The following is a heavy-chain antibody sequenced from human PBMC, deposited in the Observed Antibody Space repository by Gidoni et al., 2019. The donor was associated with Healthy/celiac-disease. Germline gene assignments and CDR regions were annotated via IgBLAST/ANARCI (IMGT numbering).Heavy chain of an antibody. J-gene: IGHJ5*02. CDR2: SDYSGST. D-gene: IGHD3-22*01. CDR3: ARGYDSSGYYDGWFDP. CDR1: VGSISSGGYY. Sequence: QVQLQESGPGLVKPSQTLSLPCTVSVGSISSGGYYWSWIRQHPGKGLEWIGYSDYSGSTYYNPSLKSRVTISVDTSKNQFSLKLSSVTAADTAVYYCARGYDSSGYYDGWFDPWGQGTLVTVSS. V-gene: IGHV4-31*03.